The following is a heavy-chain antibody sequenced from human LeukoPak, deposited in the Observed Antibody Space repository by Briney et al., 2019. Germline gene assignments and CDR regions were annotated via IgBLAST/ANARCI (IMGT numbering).Heavy chain of an antibody. V-gene: IGHV3-13*01. J-gene: IGHJ4*02. D-gene: IGHD1-1*01. CDR1: GFTFSDYD. Sequence: PGGSLRLSCAASGFTFSDYDMHSGRQATGKGLEWVSAIGTAGDTYYTGSVKGRFTISRENAKNSLYLQMNSLRAGDTAVYYCARVAKERVGGVYYFDYWGQGTLVTVSS. CDR3: ARVAKERVGGVYYFDY. CDR2: IGTAGDT.